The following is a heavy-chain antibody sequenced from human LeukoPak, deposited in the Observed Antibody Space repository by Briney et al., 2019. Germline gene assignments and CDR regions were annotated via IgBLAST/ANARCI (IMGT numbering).Heavy chain of an antibody. J-gene: IGHJ4*02. CDR3: ARAEKDIVVVVAATPTSHYFDY. CDR2: IHYRGNT. D-gene: IGHD2-15*01. Sequence: PSETLSLTCTVSGGSISSSSYYWGWIRQPPGKGLEWIGTIHYRGNTYYNPSLKSRVAISVDTSKNQFSLKLSSVTAADTAVYYCARAEKDIVVVVAATPTSHYFDYWGQGTLVTVSS. CDR1: GGSISSSSYY. V-gene: IGHV4-39*07.